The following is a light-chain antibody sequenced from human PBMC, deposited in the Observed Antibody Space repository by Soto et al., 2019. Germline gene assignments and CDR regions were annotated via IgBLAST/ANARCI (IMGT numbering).Light chain of an antibody. CDR3: CSYAGSSTYYV. CDR2: EGS. CDR1: SSDVGSYNL. V-gene: IGLV2-23*01. Sequence: QSALTQPASVSGSPGQSITISCTGTSSDVGSYNLVSWYQQHPGKAPKLMIYEGSKRPSGVSNRFSRSKSGNTASLTISGLQAEDEADYYCCSYAGSSTYYVFGTGTKLTVL. J-gene: IGLJ1*01.